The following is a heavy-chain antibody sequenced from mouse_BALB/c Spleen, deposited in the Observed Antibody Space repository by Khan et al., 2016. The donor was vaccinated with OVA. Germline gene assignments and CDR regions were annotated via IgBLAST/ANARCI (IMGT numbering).Heavy chain of an antibody. CDR3: ARRNYFGYTFAY. V-gene: IGHV1-77*01. D-gene: IGHD1-2*01. CDR2: INPGSGDI. Sequence: QMQLEESGAELARPGASVKLSCKASGYTFTDFYINWVKQRTGQGLEWIGEINPGSGDIYYNEKFKGKATLTADKSSSTAYMQLSSLTSEDSAVYFCARRNYFGYTFAYWGQGTLVTVSA. J-gene: IGHJ3*01. CDR1: GYTFTDFY.